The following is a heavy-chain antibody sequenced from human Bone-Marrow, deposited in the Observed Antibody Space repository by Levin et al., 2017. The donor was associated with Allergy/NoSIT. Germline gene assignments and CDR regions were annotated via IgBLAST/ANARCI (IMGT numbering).Heavy chain of an antibody. CDR3: TTMTRVVTPHLDY. Sequence: PGGSLRLSCTASGFIFADYAISWVRQAPGQGLEWVGLIRSKAYGGTTEYAASVTGRFTISREDSKTIAYLQMNSLKTEDTGVYYCTTMTRVVTPHLDYWGQGTLVTVSS. D-gene: IGHD4-23*01. CDR2: IRSKAYGGTT. V-gene: IGHV3-49*04. CDR1: GFIFADYA. J-gene: IGHJ4*02.